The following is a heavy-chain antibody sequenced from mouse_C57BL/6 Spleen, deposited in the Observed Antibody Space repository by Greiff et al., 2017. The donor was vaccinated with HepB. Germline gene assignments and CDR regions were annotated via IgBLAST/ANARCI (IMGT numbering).Heavy chain of an antibody. Sequence: EVQLQQSGPELVKPGASVKISCKASGYSFTGYYMNWVKQSPEKSLEWIGEINPSTGGTTYNQKFQAKATLPVDKSSSTAYMQLKSLTSEDSAVYYCARGDGNYLYYYAMDYWGQGTSVTVSS. CDR1: GYSFTGYY. CDR2: INPSTGGT. J-gene: IGHJ4*01. V-gene: IGHV1-42*01. D-gene: IGHD2-1*01. CDR3: ARGDGNYLYYYAMDY.